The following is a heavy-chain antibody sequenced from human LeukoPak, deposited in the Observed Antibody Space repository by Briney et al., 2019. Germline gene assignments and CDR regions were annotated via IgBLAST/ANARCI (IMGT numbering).Heavy chain of an antibody. V-gene: IGHV3-48*04. J-gene: IGHJ4*02. CDR3: ARATRNGYDY. D-gene: IGHD5-24*01. Sequence: AGSLRLSCAATGFTFRIYGMNWVRQAPGKGPEWVSYIAHDSTTIYYKDSVKGRFTMSRDNARTSLYLQMTSLRAEDTAMYYCARATRNGYDYWGQGTLVTVSS. CDR2: IAHDSTTI. CDR1: GFTFRIYG.